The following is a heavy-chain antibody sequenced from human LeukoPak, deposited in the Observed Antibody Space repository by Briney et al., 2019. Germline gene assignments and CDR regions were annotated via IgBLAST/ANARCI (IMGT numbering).Heavy chain of an antibody. D-gene: IGHD1-14*01. CDR1: GFTFSSYA. V-gene: IGHV3-23*01. J-gene: IGHJ4*02. CDR3: ATETIGRHYDY. Sequence: GGSLRLSCAASGFTFSSYAMSWVRQAPGKGLEWVSAISGSGGSTYYADSVKGRFTISRDNSKNTLYLQMDSLRDEDTAAYYCATETIGRHYDYWGQGTLLTVSS. CDR2: ISGSGGST.